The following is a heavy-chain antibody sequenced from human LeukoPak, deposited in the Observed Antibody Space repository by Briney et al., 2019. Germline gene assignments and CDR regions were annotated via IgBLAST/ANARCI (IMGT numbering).Heavy chain of an antibody. D-gene: IGHD2-8*02. V-gene: IGHV3-23*01. CDR1: GFTFDNYA. CDR2: VSTNGVSA. CDR3: AKSTRYCTGGTSNSFDY. J-gene: IGHJ4*02. Sequence: GGSLSLSCAASGFTFDNYAMTWVRQLPGKGLEWVSVVSTNGVSAFYADSVKGRFSISRDNSKNMVYLQMNSLRVEDTAVYYSAKSTRYCTGGTSNSFDYWGQGTQVSVSS.